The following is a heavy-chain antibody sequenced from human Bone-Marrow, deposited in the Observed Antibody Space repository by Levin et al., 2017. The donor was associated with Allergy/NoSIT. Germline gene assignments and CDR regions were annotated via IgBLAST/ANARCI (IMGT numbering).Heavy chain of an antibody. V-gene: IGHV3-23*01. J-gene: IGHJ4*02. Sequence: GGSLRLSCAASGLIFSNYAMNWVRQAPGKGLEWVSQISGSGSNTHYADSVMGRFTFLRDNSNNTVYLQMNSLRADDTAVYYCAGYDTSGYHSPFDYWGQGTLVTVSS. CDR2: ISGSGSNT. D-gene: IGHD3-22*01. CDR3: AGYDTSGYHSPFDY. CDR1: GLIFSNYA.